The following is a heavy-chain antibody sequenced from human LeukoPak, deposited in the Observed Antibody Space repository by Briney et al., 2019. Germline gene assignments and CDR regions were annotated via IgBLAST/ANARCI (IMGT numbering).Heavy chain of an antibody. Sequence: PGGSLRLSCAASGFTFSNSWMSWVRQAPGKGLEWVANMNKDGSERYYLDSVKGRFTISRDNAKSSLYLQMNSLRAEDTAVYYCAREAPFDYWGQGTLVTVSS. J-gene: IGHJ4*02. CDR2: MNKDGSER. CDR3: AREAPFDY. CDR1: GFTFSNSW. V-gene: IGHV3-7*01.